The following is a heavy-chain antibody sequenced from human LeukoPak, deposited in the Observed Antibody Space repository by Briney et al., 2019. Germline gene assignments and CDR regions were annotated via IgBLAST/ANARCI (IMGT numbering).Heavy chain of an antibody. CDR1: GFIFSNYG. CDR2: IWYDGSNE. Sequence: GGSLRLSCVASGFIFSNYGMHWVRQAPGKGLEWVAVIWYDGSNEYYADSVKGRFTISRDTSKNTLYLQMNSLRAEDTAVYYCARAYYYVVSVTPDYWGQGTLVTVSS. CDR3: ARAYYYVVSVTPDY. D-gene: IGHD3-10*02. J-gene: IGHJ4*02. V-gene: IGHV3-33*01.